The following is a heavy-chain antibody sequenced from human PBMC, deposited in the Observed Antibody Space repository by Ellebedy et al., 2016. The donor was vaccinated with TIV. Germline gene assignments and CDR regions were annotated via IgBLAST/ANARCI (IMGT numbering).Heavy chain of an antibody. D-gene: IGHD6-13*01. CDR2: INPNDDTK. Sequence: AASVKVSCKASGYTFTGYYMHWVRQAPGQGLEWMGIINPNDDTKYYTQNFQGRVTVTRDTSTSTVYMELRSLRSEDTAVYYCARAMARSSTPIDYWGQGTLVTVSS. J-gene: IGHJ4*02. CDR1: GYTFTGYY. CDR3: ARAMARSSTPIDY. V-gene: IGHV1-46*01.